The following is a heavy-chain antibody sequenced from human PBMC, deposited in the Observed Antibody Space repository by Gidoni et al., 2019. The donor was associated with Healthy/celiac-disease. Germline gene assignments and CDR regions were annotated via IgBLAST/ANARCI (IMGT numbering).Heavy chain of an antibody. CDR3: ARHGGYGREEARPFDY. Sequence: QLQLQESGPGLVKPSETLSLTCTVPGGSISSSSYYWGWIRQPPWMGLEWIGSLYYSGRTYYNPSLKSRVTISVDTSKNQFSLTLSSVTAADTSVYYCARHGGYGREEARPFDYWGQGTLVTVSS. CDR1: GGSISSSSYY. D-gene: IGHD2-15*01. V-gene: IGHV4-39*01. CDR2: LYYSGRT. J-gene: IGHJ4*02.